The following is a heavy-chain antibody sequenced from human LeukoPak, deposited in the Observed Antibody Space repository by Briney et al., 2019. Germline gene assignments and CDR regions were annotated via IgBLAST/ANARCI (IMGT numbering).Heavy chain of an antibody. J-gene: IGHJ6*04. D-gene: IGHD3-10*02. CDR1: GFSFSDYD. CDR2: IRSSDRTT. V-gene: IGHV3-11*04. Sequence: GGSLRLSCAASGFSFSDYDMRWIRQAPGKGLQWVSDIRSSDRTTYYADSVKGRFTISRDNAKKSLYLQMNRLSAEDTAVYYCAELGITMIGGVWGKGTTVTISS. CDR3: AELGITMIGGV.